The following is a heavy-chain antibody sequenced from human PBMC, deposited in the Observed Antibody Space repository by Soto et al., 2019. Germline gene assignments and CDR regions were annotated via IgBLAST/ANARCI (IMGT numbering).Heavy chain of an antibody. J-gene: IGHJ6*02. Sequence: SETLSLTCAVYGGSFSGYYWSWIRQPPGKGLEWIGEINHSGSTNYNPSLKSRVTISVDTSKNQFSLKLSSVTAADTAVYYCARVRGGYCSGGSCYSGGYYYYYYGMDVWGRGTTVTVSS. CDR2: INHSGST. V-gene: IGHV4-34*01. CDR1: GGSFSGYY. D-gene: IGHD2-15*01. CDR3: ARVRGGYCSGGSCYSGGYYYYYYGMDV.